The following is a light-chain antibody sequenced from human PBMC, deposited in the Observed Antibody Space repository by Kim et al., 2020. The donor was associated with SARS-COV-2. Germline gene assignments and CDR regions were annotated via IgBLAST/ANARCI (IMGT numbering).Light chain of an antibody. CDR2: QDS. V-gene: IGLV3-1*01. Sequence: SGSPGQTASITCSGDKLGDKYACWYQQKPGQSPVLVIYQDSKRPSGIPERFSGSNSGNTATLTISGTQAMDEADYYCQAWDSRTVVFGGGTQLTVL. CDR3: QAWDSRTVV. J-gene: IGLJ2*01. CDR1: KLGDKY.